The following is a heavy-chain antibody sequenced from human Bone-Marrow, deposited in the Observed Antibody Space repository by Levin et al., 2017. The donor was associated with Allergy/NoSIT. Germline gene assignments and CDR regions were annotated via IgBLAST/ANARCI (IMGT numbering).Heavy chain of an antibody. Sequence: KLSGPTLVKPTETLTLTCTVSGFSLSNARMGVSWIRQPPGKALEWLAHIFSNDEKSYSTSLKSRLTISKDTSKSQVVLTMTNMDPVDTATYYCARIAQTRHYEFWSGYLRSRAVWFDPWGQGTLVTVSS. D-gene: IGHD3-3*01. CDR2: IFSNDEK. CDR3: ARIAQTRHYEFWSGYLRSRAVWFDP. CDR1: GFSLSNARMG. V-gene: IGHV2-26*01. J-gene: IGHJ5*02.